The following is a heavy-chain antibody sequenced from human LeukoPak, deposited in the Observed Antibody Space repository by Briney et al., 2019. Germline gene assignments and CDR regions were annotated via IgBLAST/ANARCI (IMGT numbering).Heavy chain of an antibody. V-gene: IGHV3-21*04. D-gene: IGHD3-22*01. CDR1: GFTFSSYS. Sequence: GGSLRLSCSVSGFTFSSYSMNWVRQAPGKGLQWVSSISGGGSYIFYADSVEGRFTISRDNSKNTLFLQMNSLRAEDTAVYYCAKETASGYGAFDVWGQGSIVTVSS. J-gene: IGHJ3*01. CDR2: ISGGGSYI. CDR3: AKETASGYGAFDV.